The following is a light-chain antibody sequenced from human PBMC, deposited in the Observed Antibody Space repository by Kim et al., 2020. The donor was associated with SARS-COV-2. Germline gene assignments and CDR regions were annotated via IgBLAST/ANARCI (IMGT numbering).Light chain of an antibody. CDR3: QQGNDLPYT. CDR2: GAS. Sequence: SASVGDRVKITCRAGQGISRSLAWYQQKPGKAPQLLISGASSLRSGVPSRFSGRGSGTEFTLTINNLQLGDIATYYCQQGNDLPYTFGQGTKLEI. CDR1: QGISRS. V-gene: IGKV1D-12*01. J-gene: IGKJ2*01.